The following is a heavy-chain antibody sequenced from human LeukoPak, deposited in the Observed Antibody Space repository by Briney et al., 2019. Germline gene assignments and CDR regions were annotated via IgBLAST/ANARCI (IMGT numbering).Heavy chain of an antibody. CDR2: IRYDESHK. CDR3: AKTGSGSFGDY. Sequence: GGSLRLSCAASGFTFSGYDMYWVRQAPGKGLEWVAFIRYDESHKYYVDSVKGRFTISRDNSMNTMYLQMNSLRPDDTAVYYCAKTGSGSFGDYWGQGTLVTISS. D-gene: IGHD2-15*01. J-gene: IGHJ4*02. CDR1: GFTFSGYD. V-gene: IGHV3-30*02.